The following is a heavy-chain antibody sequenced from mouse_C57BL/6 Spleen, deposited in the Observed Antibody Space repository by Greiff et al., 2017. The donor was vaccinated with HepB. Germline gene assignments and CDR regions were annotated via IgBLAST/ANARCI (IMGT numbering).Heavy chain of an antibody. J-gene: IGHJ2*01. CDR2: INSNGGST. CDR3: ARMARTIN. V-gene: IGHV5-6-3*01. CDR1: GFTFSSYG. Sequence: EVKLVESGGGLVQPGGSLKFSCAASGFTFSSYGMSWVRQTPDKRLELVATINSNGGSTYYPDSVKGRFTISRDNAKNTLYLQMSSLKAEDTAMYYCARMARTINWGQGTTLTVSS.